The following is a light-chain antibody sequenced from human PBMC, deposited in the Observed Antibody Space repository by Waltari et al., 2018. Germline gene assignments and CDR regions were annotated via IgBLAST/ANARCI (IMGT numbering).Light chain of an antibody. CDR1: SSNIGAGYD. J-gene: IGLJ2*01. Sequence: QSVQTQPPSVSGAPGQRITISCTGTSSNIGAGYDVHWYLQLPGTAPKLLILGNNNRPSGVPDRFSASKSDTSASLAITGLQAEDEADYYCQSYDSSLSGVLFGGGTKLTVL. CDR3: QSYDSSLSGVL. V-gene: IGLV1-40*01. CDR2: GNN.